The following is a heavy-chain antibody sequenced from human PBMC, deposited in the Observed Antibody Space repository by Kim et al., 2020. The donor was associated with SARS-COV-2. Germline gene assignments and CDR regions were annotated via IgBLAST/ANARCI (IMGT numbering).Heavy chain of an antibody. CDR2: ISGSGGST. J-gene: IGHJ4*02. CDR1: GFTFSSYA. Sequence: GGSLRLSCAASGFTFSSYAMSWVRQAPGKGLEWVSAISGSGGSTYYADSVKGRFTISRDNSKNTLYLQMNSLRAEDTAVYYCAKDLRGSGTKGYFDYWGQGTLVTVSS. V-gene: IGHV3-23*01. CDR3: AKDLRGSGTKGYFDY. D-gene: IGHD3-10*01.